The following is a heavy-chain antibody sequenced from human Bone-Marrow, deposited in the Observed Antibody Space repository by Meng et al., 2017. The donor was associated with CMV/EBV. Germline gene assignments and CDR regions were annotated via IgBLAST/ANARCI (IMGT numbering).Heavy chain of an antibody. V-gene: IGHV3-11*01. CDR3: ARDLSRADYGDEYYYYYGMDV. D-gene: IGHD4-17*01. J-gene: IGHJ6*02. Sequence: GGSLRLSCAASGFTFSDYYMSWIRQAPGKGLEWVSYISSSGSTIYYADSVEGRFTISRDNAKNSLYLQMNSLRAEDTAVYYCARDLSRADYGDEYYYYYGMDVWGQGTTVTVSS. CDR1: GFTFSDYY. CDR2: ISSSGSTI.